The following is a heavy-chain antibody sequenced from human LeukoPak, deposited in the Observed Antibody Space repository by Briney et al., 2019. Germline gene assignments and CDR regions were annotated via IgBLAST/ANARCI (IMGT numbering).Heavy chain of an antibody. D-gene: IGHD2/OR15-2a*01. CDR3: VSFYETY. J-gene: IGHJ4*02. CDR1: GFTLNRYA. V-gene: IGHV3-30-3*01. Sequence: PGGSLRLSCAASGFTLNRYAMHWVRQAPGKGLEWVAVMSYDGSNQYYGDSVKGRFTISRDNSKNTLYLQMNSLRAEDTAVYYCVSFYETYWGRGTLVTVSS. CDR2: MSYDGSNQ.